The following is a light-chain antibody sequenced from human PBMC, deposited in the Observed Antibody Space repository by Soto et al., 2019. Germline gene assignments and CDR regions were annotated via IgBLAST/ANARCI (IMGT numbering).Light chain of an antibody. CDR3: MQAIQTRT. J-gene: IGKJ1*01. V-gene: IGKV2-28*01. Sequence: IVMTQSPLSLPVTPGEPASISCRSSQNLLHSDGFNYLDWYLQKPGQSPQLLIFLGSYRASGVPDRFSGSGSGTDFALRISRVEAEDVGVYYCMQAIQTRTFGPGTKVEI. CDR2: LGS. CDR1: QNLLHSDGFNY.